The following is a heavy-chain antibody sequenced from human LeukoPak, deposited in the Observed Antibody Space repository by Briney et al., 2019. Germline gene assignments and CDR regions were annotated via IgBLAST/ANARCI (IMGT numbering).Heavy chain of an antibody. V-gene: IGHV3-74*01. J-gene: IGHJ4*02. Sequence: PGGSLRLSCAASGFTFSSYWMHWVRQAPGKGLVWVARFNGDGSWTSYADSVKGRFTISRDNAKNTLYLQMNSLRDDDTAVYYCARAGYTYGFDYWGQGTLVTVSS. CDR2: FNGDGSWT. D-gene: IGHD5-18*01. CDR1: GFTFSSYW. CDR3: ARAGYTYGFDY.